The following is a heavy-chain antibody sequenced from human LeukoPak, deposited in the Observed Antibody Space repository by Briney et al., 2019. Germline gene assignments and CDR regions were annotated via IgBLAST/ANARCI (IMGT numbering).Heavy chain of an antibody. D-gene: IGHD3-22*01. J-gene: IGHJ4*02. V-gene: IGHV5-51*01. CDR1: GYSFTSYW. CDR2: VYPGDSDT. Sequence: GESLKISCKGSGYSFTSYWIGWVRQMPGKGLEWMGIVYPGDSDTRYSPSFQGQVTISADNSISTAYLQWSSLKASDTAMYYCARLSGGDYYDSSGSYRYYFDYWGQGTLVTVSS. CDR3: ARLSGGDYYDSSGSYRYYFDY.